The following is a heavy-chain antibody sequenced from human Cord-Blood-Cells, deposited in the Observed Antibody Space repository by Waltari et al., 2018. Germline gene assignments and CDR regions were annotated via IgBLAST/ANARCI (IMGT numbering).Heavy chain of an antibody. CDR3: ARDKEPMVRGVITYYFDY. Sequence: QVQLVQSGAEVKKPGASVKVSCKASGYTFTSYYMHWVRQAAGQGLEWRGMINPSGGSTSYAQKFQGRVTMTRDTSTSTVYMELSSLRSEDTAVYYCARDKEPMVRGVITYYFDYWGQGTLVTVSS. J-gene: IGHJ4*02. V-gene: IGHV1-46*01. CDR2: INPSGGST. CDR1: GYTFTSYY. D-gene: IGHD3-10*01.